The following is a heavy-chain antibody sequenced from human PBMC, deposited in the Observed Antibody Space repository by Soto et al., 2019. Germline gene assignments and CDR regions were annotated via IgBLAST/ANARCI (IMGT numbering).Heavy chain of an antibody. V-gene: IGHV1-8*01. J-gene: IGHJ5*01. CDR1: GYTFATYD. D-gene: IGHD2-21*01. CDR3: ARSDGYNFNWLDS. CDR2: MNSNSGNT. Sequence: QVQLVQSGAEVKTPGASVKVSCKASGYTFATYDINWVRQAPGQGLEWMGWMNSNSGNTGYAQKFQGRLTMTRDTALSVAHMELSSLRNEDTAVYYCARSDGYNFNWLDSWGQGTLVTVSA.